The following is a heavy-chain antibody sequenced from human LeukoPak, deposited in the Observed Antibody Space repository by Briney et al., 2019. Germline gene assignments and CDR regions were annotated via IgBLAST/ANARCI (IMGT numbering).Heavy chain of an antibody. CDR3: ARGLYSSDAY. J-gene: IGHJ4*02. CDR1: GGSITSDNW. V-gene: IGHV4-4*02. D-gene: IGHD6-19*01. Sequence: PSGTLSLTCAVSGGSITSDNWWLWVRQPPGKGLEWIGEAYHSGITNYNPSLKSRVTMSVDKSKNQFSLSLSSVTAADTAVYHCARGLYSSDAYWGQGILVTVSS. CDR2: AYHSGIT.